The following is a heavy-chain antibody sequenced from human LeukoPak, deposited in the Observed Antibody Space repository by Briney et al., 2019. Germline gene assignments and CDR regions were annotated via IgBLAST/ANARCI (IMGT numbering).Heavy chain of an antibody. Sequence: SETLSLTCAVYGGSFSGYYWSWIRQPPGKGLEWIGEINHSGSTNYNPSLKSRVTISVDTSKNQFSLKLSSVTAADTAVYYCARDIKNRYCSSTSCSPFDPWGQGTLVTVSS. CDR1: GGSFSGYY. CDR2: INHSGST. V-gene: IGHV4-34*01. CDR3: ARDIKNRYCSSTSCSPFDP. J-gene: IGHJ5*02. D-gene: IGHD2-2*01.